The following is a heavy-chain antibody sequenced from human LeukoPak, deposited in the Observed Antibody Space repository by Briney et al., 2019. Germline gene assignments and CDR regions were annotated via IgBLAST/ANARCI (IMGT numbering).Heavy chain of an antibody. V-gene: IGHV3-30*02. Sequence: PGRSLRLSCAASGFTFSSYGMHWVRQAPGKGLEWVAFIRYDGSNKYYADSVKGRFTISRDNSKNTLYLQMNSLRAEDTAVYYCAKDVSLAAGPDYWGQGTLVTVSS. CDR1: GFTFSSYG. J-gene: IGHJ4*02. CDR2: IRYDGSNK. D-gene: IGHD6-6*01. CDR3: AKDVSLAAGPDY.